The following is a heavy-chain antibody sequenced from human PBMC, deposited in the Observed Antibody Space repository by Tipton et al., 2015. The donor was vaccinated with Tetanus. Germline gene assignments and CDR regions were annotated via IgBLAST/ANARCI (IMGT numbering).Heavy chain of an antibody. Sequence: SLRLPCAASGFIFSSYGIHWVRQAPGKGLEWVAVSWYDGTDKYYADSVKGRFTISRDNSKNTLYLQMNSPRAEDTAVYYCAREADCSGGSCFSGDFDNWGQGTQVTVSS. CDR1: GFIFSSYG. J-gene: IGHJ4*02. CDR2: SWYDGTDK. V-gene: IGHV3-33*01. D-gene: IGHD2-15*01. CDR3: AREADCSGGSCFSGDFDN.